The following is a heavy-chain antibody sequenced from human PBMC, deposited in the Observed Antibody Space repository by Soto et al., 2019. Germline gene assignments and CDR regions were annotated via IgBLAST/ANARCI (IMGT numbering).Heavy chain of an antibody. CDR3: AHIRYCAYFDY. J-gene: IGHJ4*02. CDR1: GFSLSTSGVG. Sequence: QITLKESGPTLVKPTQPLTLTCTFSGFSLSTSGVGVGWIRQPPGKALEWRALIYWDDDKRYRPSLKSRLTIAKDTSKNQVVLTMTSMDPVDTATYYCAHIRYCAYFDYWGQGTLVTVSS. CDR2: IYWDDDK. V-gene: IGHV2-5*02. D-gene: IGHD2-21*01.